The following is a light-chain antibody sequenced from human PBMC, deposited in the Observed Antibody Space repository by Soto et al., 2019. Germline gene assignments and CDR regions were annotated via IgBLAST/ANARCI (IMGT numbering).Light chain of an antibody. V-gene: IGLV2-14*03. CDR1: SSDVGGYNY. Sequence: QSVLTQPASVSGSPGQSITISCTGTSSDVGGYNYVSWYQQHPGKAPKLMIYDVSNRPSGVSNRFSASKSGNTASLTISGLQAEDEADYYCNSYTGSSTLVVFGGGTKLTVL. CDR2: DVS. J-gene: IGLJ2*01. CDR3: NSYTGSSTLVV.